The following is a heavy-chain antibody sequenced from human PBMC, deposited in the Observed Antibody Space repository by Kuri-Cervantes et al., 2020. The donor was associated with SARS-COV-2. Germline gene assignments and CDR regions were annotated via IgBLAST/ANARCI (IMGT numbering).Heavy chain of an antibody. J-gene: IGHJ6*03. D-gene: IGHD1-1*01. CDR1: GFTFSAYN. CDR3: ARDGKNWNQNPYYYYYYMDV. Sequence: GESLKISCAASGFTFSAYNMNWVRQAPGKGLEWVSFISSGSTTKYYADSVMGRFTISRDNAKNSLYLQMNSLRAEDTAVYYCARDGKNWNQNPYYYYYYMDVWGKGTTVTVSS. V-gene: IGHV3-48*04. CDR2: ISSGSTTK.